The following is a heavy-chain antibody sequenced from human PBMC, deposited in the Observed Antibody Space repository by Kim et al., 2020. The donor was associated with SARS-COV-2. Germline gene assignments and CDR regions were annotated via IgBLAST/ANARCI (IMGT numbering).Heavy chain of an antibody. J-gene: IGHJ4*02. Sequence: GGSLRLSCEASGFTFGNFFMNWVRQVPGKGLMWVSRITGDGGAASYAESVQGRFIISRDNAKNTLSLQMDSLTVEDTAFYYCSRGQRVYDDWGRGTLVTVPS. D-gene: IGHD3-22*01. CDR2: ITGDGGAA. CDR3: SRGQRVYDD. CDR1: GFTFGNFF. V-gene: IGHV3-74*01.